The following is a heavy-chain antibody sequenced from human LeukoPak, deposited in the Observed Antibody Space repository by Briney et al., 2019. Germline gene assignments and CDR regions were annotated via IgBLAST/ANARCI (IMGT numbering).Heavy chain of an antibody. J-gene: IGHJ6*02. CDR2: INHSGST. D-gene: IGHD2-15*01. V-gene: IGHV4-34*01. CDR1: GGSFSGYY. CDR3: SGYDCSGGSCYRYYYYGMDV. Sequence: SETLSLTCAVYGGSFSGYYWSWIRQPPGKGLEWIGEINHSGSTNYNPSLKSRVTISVDTSKNQFSLKLSSVTATDTAVYYCSGYDCSGGSCYRYYYYGMDVWGQGTTVTVSS.